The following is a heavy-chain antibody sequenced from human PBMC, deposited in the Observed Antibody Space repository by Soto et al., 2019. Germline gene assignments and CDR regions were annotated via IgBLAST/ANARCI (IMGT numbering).Heavy chain of an antibody. CDR1: GFTFSSYG. CDR2: ISYDGSNK. J-gene: IGHJ3*02. D-gene: IGHD3-10*01. CDR3: AKVSHIWFGESHDAFDI. Sequence: QVQLVESGGGVVQPGRSLRLSCAASGFTFSSYGMHWVRQAPGKGLEWVAVISYDGSNKYYADSVKGRFTISRDNSKNTLYPQMNSLRAEDTAVYYCAKVSHIWFGESHDAFDIWGQGTMVTVSS. V-gene: IGHV3-30*18.